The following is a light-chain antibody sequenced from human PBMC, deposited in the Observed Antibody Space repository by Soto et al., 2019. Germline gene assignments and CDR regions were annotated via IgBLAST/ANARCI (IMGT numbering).Light chain of an antibody. CDR1: SSTIGAGYD. J-gene: IGLJ2*01. Sequence: QPVLTQPPSVSGAPGQRVTISCTGSSSTIGAGYDVHWYQQLPGTAPKLLIYADNSRPSGVPDRFSGSKSGTSASLAITNLQAEDEADYYCHSYDSSLSGSVFGGGTKLTVL. CDR3: HSYDSSLSGSV. V-gene: IGLV1-40*01. CDR2: ADN.